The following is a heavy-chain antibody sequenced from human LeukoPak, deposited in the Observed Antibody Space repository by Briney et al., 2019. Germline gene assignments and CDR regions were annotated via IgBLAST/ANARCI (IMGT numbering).Heavy chain of an antibody. CDR3: ARGAVGDGRLRWQPNDY. CDR2: ISAYSGNT. V-gene: IGHV1-18*01. D-gene: IGHD4-23*01. CDR1: GYTFTSYG. Sequence: VSVKVSCKASGYTFTSYGISWVRQAPGQGLEWMGGISAYSGNTNYAQKLQGRVTMTTDTSTSTAYMELRSLRSDDTAVYYCARGAVGDGRLRWQPNDYWGQGTLVTVSS. J-gene: IGHJ4*02.